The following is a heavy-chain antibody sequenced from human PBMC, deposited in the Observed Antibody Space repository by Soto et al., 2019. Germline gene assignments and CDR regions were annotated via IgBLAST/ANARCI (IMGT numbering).Heavy chain of an antibody. D-gene: IGHD3-22*01. Sequence: PSETLSLTCAVSGGSISSSNWWSWVRQPPGKGLEWIGEIYHSGSTNYNPPLKSRVTISVDKSKNQFSLKLSSVTAADTAVYYCARVWGMSYYDSSGYLNWFDPWGQGTLVTVSS. CDR1: GGSISSSNW. J-gene: IGHJ5*02. V-gene: IGHV4-4*02. CDR3: ARVWGMSYYDSSGYLNWFDP. CDR2: IYHSGST.